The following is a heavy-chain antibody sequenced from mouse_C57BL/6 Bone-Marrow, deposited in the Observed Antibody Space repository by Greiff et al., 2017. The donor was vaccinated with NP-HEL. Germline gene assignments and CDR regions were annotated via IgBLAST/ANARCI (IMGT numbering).Heavy chain of an antibody. CDR2: SRNKANDYTT. CDR1: GFTFSDFY. V-gene: IGHV7-1*01. Sequence: EVMLVESGGGLVQSGRSLRLSCATSGFTFSDFYMEWVRQAPGKGLEWIAASRNKANDYTTEYSASVKGRFIVSRVTSQSVLYLQMNALRAEDTAMYYCARGGTAQAGGFDYGGQGNTLTVSS. CDR3: ARGGTAQAGGFDY. D-gene: IGHD3-2*02. J-gene: IGHJ2*01.